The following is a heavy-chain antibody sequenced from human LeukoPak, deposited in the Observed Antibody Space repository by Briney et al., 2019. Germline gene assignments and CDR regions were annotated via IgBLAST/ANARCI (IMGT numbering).Heavy chain of an antibody. CDR1: GFRFNKDW. Sequence: GGSLRLSCAASGFRFNKDWMNWVRQAPGKGLEWVSYISSSSSTIYYADSVKGRFTISRDNAKNSLYLQMNSLRAEDTAVYYCARDLRGNYGSGRGYYYYMDVWGKGTTVTVSS. D-gene: IGHD3-10*01. J-gene: IGHJ6*03. CDR2: ISSSSSTI. V-gene: IGHV3-48*04. CDR3: ARDLRGNYGSGRGYYYYMDV.